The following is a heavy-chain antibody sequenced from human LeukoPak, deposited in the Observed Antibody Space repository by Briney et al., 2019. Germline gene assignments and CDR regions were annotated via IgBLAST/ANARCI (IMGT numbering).Heavy chain of an antibody. CDR2: ISWNSGSI. J-gene: IGHJ4*02. CDR1: GFTFDDYA. V-gene: IGHV3-9*01. CDR3: AKDRDYYGSYTFDY. Sequence: GRSLRLSCAASGFTFDDYAVHWVRQAPGKGLEWVLGISWNSGSIGYADSVKGRFTISRDNAKNSLYLQMNSLRAEDTALYYCAKDRDYYGSYTFDYWGQGTLVTVSS. D-gene: IGHD3-10*01.